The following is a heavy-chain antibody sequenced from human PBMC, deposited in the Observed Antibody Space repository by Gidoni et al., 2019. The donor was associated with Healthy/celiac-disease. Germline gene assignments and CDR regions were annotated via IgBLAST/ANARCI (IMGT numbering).Heavy chain of an antibody. V-gene: IGHV4-34*01. CDR3: ARLHIVGAILGAFDI. CDR1: VGHFSGYY. J-gene: IGHJ3*02. Sequence: QVQLQQWGAGLLTPSETLSLTCAVSVGHFSGYYWRWIRQPPGKGLEWIGEINHSGSTNYNPSLKSRVTISVDTSKNQFSLKLSSVTAADTAVYYCARLHIVGAILGAFDIWGQGTMVTVSS. D-gene: IGHD1-26*01. CDR2: INHSGST.